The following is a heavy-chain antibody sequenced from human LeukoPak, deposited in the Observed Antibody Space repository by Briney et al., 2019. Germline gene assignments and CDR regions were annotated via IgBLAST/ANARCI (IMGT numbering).Heavy chain of an antibody. V-gene: IGHV3-74*01. CDR1: GFTFSSYW. D-gene: IGHD6-13*01. CDR3: ATFPGTEAR. Sequence: PGGSLRLSCAASGFTFSSYWMHWVRHAPGKRPVWVSRINGDGRTTSYADSVKGRFIISRDNAKNTLYLQMNGLRAEDTAVYYCATFPGTEARWGQGTLVTVS. J-gene: IGHJ4*02. CDR2: INGDGRTT.